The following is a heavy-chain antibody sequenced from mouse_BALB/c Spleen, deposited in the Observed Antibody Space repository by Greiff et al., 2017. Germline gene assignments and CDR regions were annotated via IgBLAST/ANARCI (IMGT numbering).Heavy chain of an antibody. J-gene: IGHJ4*01. CDR3: ARGGYGNYVKGYYAMDY. D-gene: IGHD2-10*02. CDR1: GFSLTSYG. CDR2: IWAGGST. Sequence: VQLQQSGPGLVAPSQSLSITCTVSGFSLTSYGVHWVRQPPGKGLEWLGVIWAGGSTNYNSALMSRLSISKDNSKSQVFLKMNSLQTDDTAMYYCARGGYGNYVKGYYAMDYWGQGTSVTVSS. V-gene: IGHV2-9*02.